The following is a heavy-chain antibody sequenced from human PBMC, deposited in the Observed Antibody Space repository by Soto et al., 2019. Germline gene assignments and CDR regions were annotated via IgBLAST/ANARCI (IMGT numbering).Heavy chain of an antibody. J-gene: IGHJ1*01. D-gene: IGHD2-15*01. CDR1: GGSISSGGYY. CDR3: ARGGDYCSGGSCYSRAEYFQH. CDR2: IYYSGST. V-gene: IGHV4-31*03. Sequence: SETLSLTCTVSGGSISSGGYYWSWIRQHPGKGLEWFGYIYYSGSTYYNPSLKSRVTISVDTSKNQFSLKLSSVTAADTAVYYCARGGDYCSGGSCYSRAEYFQHWGQGTRVTVSS.